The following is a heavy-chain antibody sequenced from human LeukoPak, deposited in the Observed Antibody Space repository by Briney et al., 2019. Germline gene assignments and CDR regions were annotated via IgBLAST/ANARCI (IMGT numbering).Heavy chain of an antibody. CDR2: ISGSGGST. J-gene: IGHJ4*02. CDR3: AKLMVTTPYFDY. D-gene: IGHD4-17*01. CDR1: GFTFSIYA. Sequence: GGSLRLSCSGSGFTFSIYAMSWVRQAPGKGLEWVSAISGSGGSTYYADSAKGRFTISRDNSKNTLYLQMNSLRAEDTAVYYCAKLMVTTPYFDYWGQGTLVTVSS. V-gene: IGHV3-23*01.